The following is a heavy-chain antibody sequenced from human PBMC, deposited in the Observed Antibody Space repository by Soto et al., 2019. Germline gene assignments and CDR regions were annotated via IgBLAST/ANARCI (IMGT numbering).Heavy chain of an antibody. V-gene: IGHV1-69*10. CDR1: GGTFSSYA. J-gene: IGHJ4*02. Sequence: ASVKVSCKASGGTFSSYAISWVRQAPGQGLEWMGGIIPILGIANYAQKFQGRVTITADKSTSTAYMELSSLRSEDTAVYYCASDPMVREPWRYFDYWGQGTMVTVSS. CDR3: ASDPMVREPWRYFDY. D-gene: IGHD3-10*01. CDR2: IIPILGIA.